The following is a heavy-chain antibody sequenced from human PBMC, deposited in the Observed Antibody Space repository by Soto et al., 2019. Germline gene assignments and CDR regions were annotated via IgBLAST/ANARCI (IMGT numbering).Heavy chain of an antibody. D-gene: IGHD3-16*02. CDR1: GFTFSSYT. J-gene: IGHJ5*02. CDR3: SRVGLSYSYGSGFDP. CDR2: ISHDGSKK. Sequence: GGSLRLSCAASGFTFSSYTMHWVRQAPGKGLEWVAVISHDGSKKYYADSVEGRVIISRDDSKNTVFLQMNSLRLEDTAVYYCSRVGLSYSYGSGFDPWGQGT. V-gene: IGHV3-30-3*01.